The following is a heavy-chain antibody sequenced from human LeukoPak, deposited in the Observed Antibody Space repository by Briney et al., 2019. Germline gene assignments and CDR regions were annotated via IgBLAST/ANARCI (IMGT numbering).Heavy chain of an antibody. Sequence: SETLSLTCAVYGGFFSGYYWSWVRQPPGKGLEWIGEINHSGSTNYNPSLKSRVTISVDTSKNQFSLKLSSATAADTAVYYCARGHYYDSSGYYVEDYWGQGTLVTVSS. V-gene: IGHV4-34*01. J-gene: IGHJ4*02. CDR3: ARGHYYDSSGYYVEDY. CDR2: INHSGST. CDR1: GGFFSGYY. D-gene: IGHD3-22*01.